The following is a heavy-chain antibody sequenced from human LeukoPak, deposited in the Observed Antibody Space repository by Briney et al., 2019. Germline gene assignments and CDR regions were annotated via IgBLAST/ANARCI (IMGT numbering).Heavy chain of an antibody. CDR3: ARYKLGDGDYYDSSGYLPFDY. CDR1: GGTFSSYA. CDR2: IIPIFGTA. J-gene: IGHJ4*02. V-gene: IGHV1-69*05. D-gene: IGHD3-22*01. Sequence: ASVKVSCKASGGTFSSYAISWVRQAPGQGPEWMGGIIPIFGTANYAQKFQGRVTITTDESTSTAYMELSSLRSEDTAVYYCARYKLGDGDYYDSSGYLPFDYWGQGTLVTVSS.